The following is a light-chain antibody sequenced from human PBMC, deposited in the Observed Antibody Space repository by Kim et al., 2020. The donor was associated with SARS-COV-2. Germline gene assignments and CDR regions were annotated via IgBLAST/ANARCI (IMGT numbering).Light chain of an antibody. CDR3: CSYTSSSTRV. CDR2: YVS. V-gene: IGLV2-14*03. Sequence: QSIITFCSGTSSDVGGYNYASSYQQQPAKDPKIMIYYVSNRPSWVSNSFSGAKSGNTASLPIAGLQAEDEADYYCCSYTSSSTRVFGGGTQLTVL. CDR1: SSDVGGYNY. J-gene: IGLJ3*02.